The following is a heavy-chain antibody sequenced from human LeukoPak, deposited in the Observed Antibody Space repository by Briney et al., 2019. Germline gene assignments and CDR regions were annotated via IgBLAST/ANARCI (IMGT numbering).Heavy chain of an antibody. Sequence: ASVKVSCKASGYTFTSYAMHWVRQAPGQRLEWMGWTNAGNGNTKYSQKFQGRVTITRDTSASTAYMELSSLRSEDTAVYYCARAYCSSTSCYEDAFDIWGQGTMVTVSS. CDR1: GYTFTSYA. CDR3: ARAYCSSTSCYEDAFDI. V-gene: IGHV1-3*01. J-gene: IGHJ3*02. CDR2: TNAGNGNT. D-gene: IGHD2-2*01.